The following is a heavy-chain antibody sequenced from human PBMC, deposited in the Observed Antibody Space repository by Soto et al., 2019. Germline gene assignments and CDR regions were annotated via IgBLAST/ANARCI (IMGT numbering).Heavy chain of an antibody. D-gene: IGHD1-26*01. J-gene: IGHJ5*02. Sequence: GGSLRLSCAASGFTFSSYGMHWVRQAPGKGLEWVAVISYDGSNKYYADSVKGRFTISRDNSKNTLYLQMNSLRAEDTAVYYCAKDIRWEPSPWGQGTLVTVSS. CDR3: AKDIRWEPSP. CDR1: GFTFSSYG. V-gene: IGHV3-30*18. CDR2: ISYDGSNK.